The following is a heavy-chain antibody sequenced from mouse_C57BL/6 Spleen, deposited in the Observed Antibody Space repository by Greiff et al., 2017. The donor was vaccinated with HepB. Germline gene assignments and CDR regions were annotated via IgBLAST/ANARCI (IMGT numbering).Heavy chain of an antibody. CDR1: GYTFTSYW. V-gene: IGHV1-61*01. CDR2: IYPSDSET. D-gene: IGHD1-1*01. Sequence: QVQLQQPGAELVRPGSSVKLSCKASGYTFTSYWMEWVKQRPGQGLEWIGNIYPSDSETHYNQKFKDKATLTVDKSSSTAYMQLSSLTSEDSAVYYCARNYYGSRGYFDDWGQGTTLTVSS. CDR3: ARNYYGSRGYFDD. J-gene: IGHJ2*01.